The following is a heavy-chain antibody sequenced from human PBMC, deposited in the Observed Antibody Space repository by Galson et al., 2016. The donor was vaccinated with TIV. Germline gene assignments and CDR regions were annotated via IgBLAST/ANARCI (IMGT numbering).Heavy chain of an antibody. V-gene: IGHV3-74*03. CDR1: GFKFSDYW. CDR3: SLTNWFNP. D-gene: IGHD1-1*01. Sequence: SLRLSCAASGFKFSDYWMHWVRQAPGKGLVWVSCINSDSTIITYADSVRGRFTISRDNAKNTLCLQMNSLRVEDTAVYYCSLTNWFNPWGQGTLVTVSS. J-gene: IGHJ5*02. CDR2: INSDSTII.